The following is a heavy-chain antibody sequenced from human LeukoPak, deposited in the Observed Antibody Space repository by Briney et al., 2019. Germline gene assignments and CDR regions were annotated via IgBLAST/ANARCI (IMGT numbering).Heavy chain of an antibody. Sequence: GASVKVSCKASGYTFTSYGISWVRQAPGQGLEWMGWISACNGNTNYAQKLQGRVTMTTDTSTSTAYMELRSLRSDDTAVYYCARDSCSSTSCYLGLYYYYYYGMDVWGQGTTVTVSS. CDR1: GYTFTSYG. CDR2: ISACNGNT. D-gene: IGHD2-2*01. J-gene: IGHJ6*02. CDR3: ARDSCSSTSCYLGLYYYYYYGMDV. V-gene: IGHV1-18*01.